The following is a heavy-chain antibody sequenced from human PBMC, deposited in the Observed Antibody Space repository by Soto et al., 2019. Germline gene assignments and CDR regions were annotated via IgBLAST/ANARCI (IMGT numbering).Heavy chain of an antibody. J-gene: IGHJ6*02. CDR3: ARDTSGTGYYGMDV. CDR2: IYYSGST. V-gene: IGHV4-59*01. Sequence: PSETLSLTCTVSGGSISSYYWSWIRQPPGKGLEWIGYIYYSGSTNYNPSLKSRVTISVDTSKNQFSLKLSSVTAADTAVYYCARDTSGTGYYGMDVWGQGTTVTVSS. D-gene: IGHD3-10*01. CDR1: GGSISSYY.